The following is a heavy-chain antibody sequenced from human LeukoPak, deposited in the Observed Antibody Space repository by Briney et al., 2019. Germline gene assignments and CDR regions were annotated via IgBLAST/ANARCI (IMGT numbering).Heavy chain of an antibody. CDR3: ARDSKKRTYYDFWSRGYYMDV. D-gene: IGHD3-3*01. CDR1: GYTFINYY. Sequence: ASVKVSCKASGYTFINYYIHWVRQAPGQGLEWMGWINPNSSGTNYAQKFQDRVTMTRDTSINTVYMEMGRLRSDDMAVYYCARDSKKRTYYDFWSRGYYMDVWGKGTTVIVSS. V-gene: IGHV1-2*02. J-gene: IGHJ6*03. CDR2: INPNSSGT.